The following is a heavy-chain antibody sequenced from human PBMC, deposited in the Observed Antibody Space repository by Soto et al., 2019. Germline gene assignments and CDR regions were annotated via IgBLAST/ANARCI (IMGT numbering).Heavy chain of an antibody. D-gene: IGHD5-12*01. J-gene: IGHJ6*02. CDR2: ISYDGSNK. Sequence: QVQLVESGGGVVQPGRPLRLSCAASGFTFSSYAMHWVRQAPGKGLEWVAVISYDGSNKYYADSVKGRFTISRDNSKNTLYLQMNSLRAEDTAVYYCARDLERWLSPGDLYYYYYGMDVWGQGTTVTVSS. CDR1: GFTFSSYA. CDR3: ARDLERWLSPGDLYYYYYGMDV. V-gene: IGHV3-30-3*01.